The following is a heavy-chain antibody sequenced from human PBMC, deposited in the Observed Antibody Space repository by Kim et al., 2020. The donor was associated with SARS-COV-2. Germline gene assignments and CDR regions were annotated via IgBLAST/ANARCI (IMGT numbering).Heavy chain of an antibody. CDR2: T. Sequence: TKSRPSFQGQATISADQSISTAYLQWSSLKASDTAMYYCARGYRSSGFDYWGQGTLVTVSS. J-gene: IGHJ4*02. D-gene: IGHD6-13*01. V-gene: IGHV5-51*01. CDR3: ARGYRSSGFDY.